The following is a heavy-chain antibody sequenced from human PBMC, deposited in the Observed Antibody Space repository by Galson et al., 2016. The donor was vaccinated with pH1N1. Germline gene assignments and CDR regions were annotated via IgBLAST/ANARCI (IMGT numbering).Heavy chain of an antibody. CDR3: ATVSGYCGGGRCYYAFDI. CDR2: IIPIMDMA. D-gene: IGHD2-15*01. Sequence: SVKVSCKASGGTFISHVISWVRQAPGQGLEWMGGIIPIMDMANYAQKFQGRVTITVDKSTRTAYMDLSSLRSEDTAVYFCATVSGYCGGGRCYYAFDIWGQGTMVSVAS. J-gene: IGHJ3*02. V-gene: IGHV1-69*10. CDR1: GGTFISHV.